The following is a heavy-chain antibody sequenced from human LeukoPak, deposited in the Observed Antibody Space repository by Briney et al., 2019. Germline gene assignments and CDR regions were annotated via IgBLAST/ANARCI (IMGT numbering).Heavy chain of an antibody. CDR3: ARGSRGYSYG. V-gene: IGHV4-61*01. CDR1: GASVSSGSYY. D-gene: IGHD5-18*01. Sequence: SETLSLTCTVTGASVSSGSYYWSWIRQPPGKGLEWIGYIYYSGSTNYNPSLKSRVTISVDTSKNQFSLKLSSVTAADTAVYYCARGSRGYSYGWGQGTLVTVSS. J-gene: IGHJ4*02. CDR2: IYYSGST.